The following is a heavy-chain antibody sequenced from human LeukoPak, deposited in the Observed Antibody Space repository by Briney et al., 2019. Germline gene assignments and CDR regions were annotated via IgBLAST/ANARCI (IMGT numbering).Heavy chain of an antibody. D-gene: IGHD6-19*01. V-gene: IGHV3-30*18. J-gene: IGHJ4*02. CDR2: ISYDGGNK. Sequence: PGGSLRLPCAASGFTFSSFGVHWVRQAPGKGLEWVAVISYDGGNKYYADSVKGRFTISRDNSKNTLYLQMNSLRAEDTAVYYCAKDRSSGWYGGFDYWGQGTLVTVSS. CDR3: AKDRSSGWYGGFDY. CDR1: GFTFSSFG.